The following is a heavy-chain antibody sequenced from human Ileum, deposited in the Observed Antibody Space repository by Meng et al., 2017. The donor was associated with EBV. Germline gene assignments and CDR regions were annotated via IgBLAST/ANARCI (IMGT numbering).Heavy chain of an antibody. CDR1: GFSLSTNGVG. J-gene: IGHJ4*02. Sequence: QTTWKGSRPTRVKPPQTLTLTCCFSGFSLSTNGVGVGWIRQPPGKALEWLALIYYDDYQRYIPSLKTRLTITRVTSKSQVVLAMTNMDPVDTATYYCAHKPSGEDFFDYWGQGTLVTVSS. V-gene: IGHV2-5*02. D-gene: IGHD3-16*01. CDR3: AHKPSGEDFFDY. CDR2: IYYDDYQ.